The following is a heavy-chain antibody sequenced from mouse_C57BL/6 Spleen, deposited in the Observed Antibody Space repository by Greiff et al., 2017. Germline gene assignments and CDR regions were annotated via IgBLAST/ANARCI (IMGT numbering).Heavy chain of an antibody. J-gene: IGHJ2*01. CDR2: IYPRSGNT. D-gene: IGHD1-1*01. Sequence: QVQLQQSGAELARPADSVKLSCKVSGYTFTSYGISWVKQRTGQGLEWIGEIYPRSGNTYYNEKFKGKATLTADKSSSTAYMGLRSLTSEDAAVYCCARSPTITTVVAVDYWGQGTTLTVSS. V-gene: IGHV1-81*01. CDR1: GYTFTSYG. CDR3: ARSPTITTVVAVDY.